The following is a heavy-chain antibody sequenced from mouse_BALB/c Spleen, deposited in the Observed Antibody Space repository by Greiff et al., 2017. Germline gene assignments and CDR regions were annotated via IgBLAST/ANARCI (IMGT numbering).Heavy chain of an antibody. V-gene: IGHV5-4*02. CDR3: ARVNWEDAMDY. J-gene: IGHJ4*01. CDR1: GFTFSDYY. D-gene: IGHD4-1*01. CDR2: ISDGGSYT. Sequence: EVQGVESGGGLVKPGGSLKLSCAASGFTFSDYYMYWVRQTPEKRLEWVATISDGGSYTYYPDSVKGRFTISRDNAKNNLYLQMSSLKSEDTAMYYCARVNWEDAMDYWGQGTSVTVSS.